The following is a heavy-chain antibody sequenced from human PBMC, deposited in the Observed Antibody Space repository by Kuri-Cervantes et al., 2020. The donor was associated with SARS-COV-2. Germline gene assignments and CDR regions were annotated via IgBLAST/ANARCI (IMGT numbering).Heavy chain of an antibody. J-gene: IGHJ4*02. CDR3: ARGRIVVPAGKLRRDMKIDH. CDR2: ISNDASNK. Sequence: GESLKISCAASGFTFSSYGMHWVRQAPGKGLEWVAFISNDASNKYYTDSVKGRFTISRDNSKNTLYLQMNSLRVEDTAVYYCARGRIVVPAGKLRRDMKIDHWGQGTLVTVSS. CDR1: GFTFSSYG. D-gene: IGHD2-2*01. V-gene: IGHV3-30*19.